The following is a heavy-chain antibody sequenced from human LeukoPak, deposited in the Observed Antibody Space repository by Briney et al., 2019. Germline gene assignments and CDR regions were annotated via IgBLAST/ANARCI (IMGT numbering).Heavy chain of an antibody. CDR3: ANHFG. V-gene: IGHV3-53*01. CDR1: GFTVSSNF. J-gene: IGHJ4*02. Sequence: PGGSLRLSCAASGFTVSSNFMHWVRQAPGKGLEWVAGIDNDYRTFYADSVKGRFTILRDDSANTVYLQMNSLRAEDTAIFYCANHFGGGQGALVTVSS. CDR2: IDNDYRT. D-gene: IGHD3-10*01.